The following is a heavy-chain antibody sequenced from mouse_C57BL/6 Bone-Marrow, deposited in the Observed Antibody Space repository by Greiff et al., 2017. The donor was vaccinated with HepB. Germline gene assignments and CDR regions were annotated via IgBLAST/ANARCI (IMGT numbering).Heavy chain of an antibody. J-gene: IGHJ3*01. V-gene: IGHV1-50*01. D-gene: IGHD1-1*01. CDR3: ARRDSLLSWFAY. Sequence: QVQLQQPGAEFVKPGASVKLSCKASGYTFTSYWMQWVKQRPGQGLEWIGEIDPSDSYINYNQKFKGKATLTVDTSSSTAYMQLSSLTSEYAAVYYCARRDSLLSWFAYWGQGTLVTVSA. CDR2: IDPSDSYI. CDR1: GYTFTSYW.